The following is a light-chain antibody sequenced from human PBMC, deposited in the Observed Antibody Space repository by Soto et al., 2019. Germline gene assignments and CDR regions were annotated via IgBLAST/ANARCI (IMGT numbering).Light chain of an antibody. CDR3: LSHTTRRVYV. CDR2: EVS. Sequence: SVLTQPPSASGSLGSSVTISCTGTSSDVGGHKYVSWYQHHPGKAPKLILFEVSQRPSGVPHRFSGSKSGNTASLTVSGLQAEDEADYYCLSHTTRRVYVFGPGTKVTVL. J-gene: IGLJ1*01. V-gene: IGLV2-8*01. CDR1: SSDVGGHKY.